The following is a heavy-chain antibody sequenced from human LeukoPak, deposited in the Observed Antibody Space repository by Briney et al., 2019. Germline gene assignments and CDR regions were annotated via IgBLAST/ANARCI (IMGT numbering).Heavy chain of an antibody. D-gene: IGHD2-2*01. CDR2: IKQDESET. Sequence: GGSLRLSCVASGFTFSSCCMIWVRQAPGKGLEWLANIKQDESETHYVDSVKGRFAISRDNAKNSVYLHMSSLRVEDTAVYYRARVESGNSCYRAVDYWGQGTLVTVSS. J-gene: IGHJ4*02. CDR1: GFTFSSCC. V-gene: IGHV3-7*01. CDR3: ARVESGNSCYRAVDY.